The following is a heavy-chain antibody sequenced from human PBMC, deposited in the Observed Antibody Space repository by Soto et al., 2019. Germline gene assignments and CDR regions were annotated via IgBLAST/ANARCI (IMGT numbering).Heavy chain of an antibody. V-gene: IGHV3-30*18. J-gene: IGHJ4*02. CDR3: AKEIEGTRVGPGDIPPFDY. Sequence: GGSLRLSCAASGFTFSSYGMHWVRQAPGKGLEWVAVISYDGSNKYYADSVKGRFTISRDNSKNTLYLQMNSLRAEDTAVYYCAKEIEGTRVGPGDIPPFDYWGQGTLVTVSS. D-gene: IGHD1-1*01. CDR1: GFTFSSYG. CDR2: ISYDGSNK.